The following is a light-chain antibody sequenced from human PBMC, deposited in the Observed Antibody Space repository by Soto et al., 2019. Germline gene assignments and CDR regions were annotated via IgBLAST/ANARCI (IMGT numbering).Light chain of an antibody. CDR1: SSSIGAGFD. J-gene: IGLJ2*01. CDR2: GNS. CDR3: QSYDSGLSGVI. V-gene: IGLV1-40*01. Sequence: QLVLTQPPSVSGAPGQRVTISCTGGSSSIGAGFDVHWYQHLPGTAPKLLIYGNSNRPSGVPDRFSASRSGTSASLAITGLQAEDEADYYCQSYDSGLSGVIFGGGTKVTVL.